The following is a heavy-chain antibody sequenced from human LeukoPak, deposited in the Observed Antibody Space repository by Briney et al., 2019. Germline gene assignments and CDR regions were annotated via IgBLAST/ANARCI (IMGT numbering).Heavy chain of an antibody. Sequence: SGTLSLTCDVSGGSISISLWWSWVRQPPGKGLEWIGSIYYSGSTYYNPSRKSRVTISVDTSKIQFSLKLTSVTAADTAVYYCARDLGSSGWYFDYWGQGTLVTVSS. D-gene: IGHD6-19*01. CDR1: GGSISISLW. V-gene: IGHV4-4*02. J-gene: IGHJ4*02. CDR3: ARDLGSSGWYFDY. CDR2: IYYSGST.